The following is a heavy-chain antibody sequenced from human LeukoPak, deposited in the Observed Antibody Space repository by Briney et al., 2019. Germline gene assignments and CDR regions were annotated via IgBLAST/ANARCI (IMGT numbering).Heavy chain of an antibody. CDR2: INHSGST. V-gene: IGHV4-34*01. CDR3: ARGGYDSSGYGPYYYYYMDV. CDR1: GGSFSGYY. Sequence: SETLSLTCAVYGGSFSGYYWSWIRQPPGKGLEWIGEINHSGSTNYNPSLKSRVTISVDTSKNQFSLKLSSVTAADTAVYYCARGGYDSSGYGPYYYYYMDVWGKGTTVAVSS. J-gene: IGHJ6*03. D-gene: IGHD3-22*01.